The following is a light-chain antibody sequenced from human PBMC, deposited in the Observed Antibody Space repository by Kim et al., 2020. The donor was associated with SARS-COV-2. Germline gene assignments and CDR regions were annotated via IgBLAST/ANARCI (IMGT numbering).Light chain of an antibody. CDR3: QTWGTGIGV. J-gene: IGLJ2*01. CDR2: VNSDGSH. CDR1: SGHSSYS. V-gene: IGLV4-69*01. Sequence: QLVLTQSPSASASPGASVKLTCTLSSGHSSYSIAWHQQQPEKGPRYLLRVNSDGSHNKGDGIPDRFSGSSSGAERYLTISSLQSEDEADYYCQTWGTGIGVFGGGTQLTVL.